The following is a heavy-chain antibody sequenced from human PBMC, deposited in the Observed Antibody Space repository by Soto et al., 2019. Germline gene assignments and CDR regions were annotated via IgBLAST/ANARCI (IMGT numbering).Heavy chain of an antibody. CDR1: GFTVSSNY. J-gene: IGHJ4*02. CDR2: IYSGGST. D-gene: IGHD4-17*01. CDR3: AREGIRSPLNY. V-gene: IGHV3-66*01. Sequence: EVQLVESGGGLVQPGGSLRLSCAVSGFTVSSNYMSWVRQAPGKGLEWVSVIYSGGSTYYADSVKGRFTISRDNSKNTLYLQMNSLRAEDTAVYYCAREGIRSPLNYWGQGTLVTVSS.